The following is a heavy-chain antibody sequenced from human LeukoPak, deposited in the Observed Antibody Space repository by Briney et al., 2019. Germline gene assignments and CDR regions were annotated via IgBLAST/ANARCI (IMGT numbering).Heavy chain of an antibody. CDR2: FYYSGST. D-gene: IGHD3-22*01. J-gene: IGHJ6*02. Sequence: SETLSLTCTVSGGSISSYYWSWIRQPPGKGLEWIGYFYYSGSTSYNPSLKSRVTISVDTSKNQFSLRPSSVTAADTAVYYCARGYYDSSGYYPHLNYYYYGMDVWGQGTTVTVSS. CDR3: ARGYYDSSGYYPHLNYYYYGMDV. CDR1: GGSISSYY. V-gene: IGHV4-59*01.